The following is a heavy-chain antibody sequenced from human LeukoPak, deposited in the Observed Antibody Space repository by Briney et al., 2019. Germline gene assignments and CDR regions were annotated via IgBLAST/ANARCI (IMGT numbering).Heavy chain of an antibody. CDR1: GFTFSSYA. CDR3: ARGNGDILTGPDWFDP. D-gene: IGHD3-9*01. CDR2: ISGSGGNT. Sequence: SGGSLRLSCAASGFTFSSYAMSWVRQAPGKGLEWVSAISGSGGNTYYADSVKGRFTISRDNAKNSLYLHMNSLRAEDTAVYYCARGNGDILTGPDWFDPWDQGTLVTVSS. J-gene: IGHJ5*02. V-gene: IGHV3-23*01.